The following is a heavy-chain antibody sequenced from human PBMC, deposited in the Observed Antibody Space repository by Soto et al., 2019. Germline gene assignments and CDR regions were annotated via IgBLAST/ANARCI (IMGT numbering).Heavy chain of an antibody. V-gene: IGHV1-69*13. CDR3: AGITMVRGVIPRFDY. CDR1: GGTFSSYA. Sequence: GASVKVSCKASGGTFSSYAISWVRQAPGQGLEWMGGIIPIFGTANYAQKFQGRVTIAADESTSTAYMELSSLRSEDTAVYYCAGITMVRGVIPRFDYWGQGTLVTVSS. J-gene: IGHJ4*02. D-gene: IGHD3-10*01. CDR2: IIPIFGTA.